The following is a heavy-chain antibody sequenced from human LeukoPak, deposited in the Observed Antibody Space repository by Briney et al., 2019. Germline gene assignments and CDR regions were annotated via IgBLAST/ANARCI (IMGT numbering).Heavy chain of an antibody. J-gene: IGHJ4*02. CDR3: VSDLYGSGRYQRDY. D-gene: IGHD3-10*01. Sequence: PGGSLRLSCAASGFTFSSYGMHWVRQAPGKGLEWVAFIRYDGSNKYYADSVKGRFTISRDNSKNTLYLQMNSLRAEDTAVYYCVSDLYGSGRYQRDYWGQGTLVTVSS. CDR2: IRYDGSNK. V-gene: IGHV3-30*02. CDR1: GFTFSSYG.